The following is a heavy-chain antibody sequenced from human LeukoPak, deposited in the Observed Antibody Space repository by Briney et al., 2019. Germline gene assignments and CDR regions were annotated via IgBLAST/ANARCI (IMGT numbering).Heavy chain of an antibody. CDR1: GGSFSGYY. V-gene: IGHV4-34*01. D-gene: IGHD6-13*01. CDR3: ARQSSSWYNWFDP. CDR2: INHSGST. J-gene: IGHJ5*02. Sequence: PSETLSLTCAVYGGSFSGYYWSWIRQPPGKGLEWIGEINHSGSTNYNPSLKSRVTISVDTSKNQFSLKLSSVTPEDTAVYYCARQSSSWYNWFDPWGQGTLVTVSS.